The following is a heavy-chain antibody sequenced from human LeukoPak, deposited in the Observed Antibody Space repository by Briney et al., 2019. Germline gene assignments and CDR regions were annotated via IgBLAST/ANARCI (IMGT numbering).Heavy chain of an antibody. CDR1: GFTFSTYW. Sequence: GGSLRLSCAASGFTFSTYWMHWVRQAPGKGLLWVSHIKSAGSSTIYADSVKARFTIPRDNAKNTLYLQMNSLRAEDTAVYYCARDRGYTQDYWGQGTLVTVSS. J-gene: IGHJ4*02. V-gene: IGHV3-74*01. CDR2: IKSAGSST. D-gene: IGHD5-12*01. CDR3: ARDRGYTQDY.